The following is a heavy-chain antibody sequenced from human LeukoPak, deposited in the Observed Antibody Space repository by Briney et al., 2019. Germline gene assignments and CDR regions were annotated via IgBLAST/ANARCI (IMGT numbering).Heavy chain of an antibody. D-gene: IGHD3-9*01. V-gene: IGHV1-2*02. CDR1: GYTFTVYY. CDR2: INPNSGGT. J-gene: IGHJ6*02. Sequence: ASVKVTCKASGYTFTVYYMHWVRQAPGQGLEWMGWINPNSGGTNYAQKFQGRVTMTRDTSISTAYMELSRLRSDDTAVYYCARDHADYYDILTGYSIHYGMDVWGQGTTVTVSS. CDR3: ARDHADYYDILTGYSIHYGMDV.